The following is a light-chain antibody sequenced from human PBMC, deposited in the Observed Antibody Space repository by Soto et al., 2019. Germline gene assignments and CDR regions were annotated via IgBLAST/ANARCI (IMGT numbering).Light chain of an antibody. V-gene: IGKV1-5*03. CDR2: KAS. CDR3: QQSYSTPPIT. J-gene: IGKJ5*01. Sequence: DIQMTPSPSTLSASVGDRVTITCRASQSIGSWLAWYQQKPGKAPKLLIYKASSLESEVPSRFSGSGSGTEFTLTISSLQPDDFATYYCQQSYSTPPITFGQGTRLEIK. CDR1: QSIGSW.